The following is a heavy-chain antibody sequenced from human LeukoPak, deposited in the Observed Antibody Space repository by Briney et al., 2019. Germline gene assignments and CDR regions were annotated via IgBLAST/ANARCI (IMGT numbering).Heavy chain of an antibody. CDR1: GFTFSDYY. Sequence: KTGGSLRLSCAASGFTFSDYYMSWIRQAPGKGLEWVSYISSSGSTIYYADSVKGRFTISRDNAKNSLYLQMNSLRAEDTAVYYCARDFKKDSSGWYLNYWGQGTLVTVSS. J-gene: IGHJ4*02. CDR3: ARDFKKDSSGWYLNY. D-gene: IGHD6-19*01. CDR2: ISSSGSTI. V-gene: IGHV3-11*01.